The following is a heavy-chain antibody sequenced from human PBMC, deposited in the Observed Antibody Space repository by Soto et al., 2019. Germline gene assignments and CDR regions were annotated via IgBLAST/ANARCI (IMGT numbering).Heavy chain of an antibody. Sequence: QVQLVQSGAEVKKPGASVKVSCKASGYTFTGYYMHWVRQAPGQGLEWMGWINPNSGGTNYAQKFQGWVTMTRDTSISKAYMELSRLRADDTAVYYCARDAAWCGELLSGWFDPWGQGTLVTVSS. J-gene: IGHJ5*02. CDR3: ARDAAWCGELLSGWFDP. D-gene: IGHD3-10*01. CDR1: GYTFTGYY. V-gene: IGHV1-2*04. CDR2: INPNSGGT.